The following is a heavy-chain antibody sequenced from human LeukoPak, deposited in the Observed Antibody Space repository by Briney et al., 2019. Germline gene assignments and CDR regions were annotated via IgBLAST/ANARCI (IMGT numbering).Heavy chain of an antibody. CDR2: MHYSGST. V-gene: IGHV4-39*01. D-gene: IGHD1-1*01. CDR1: EVSISGSIYY. CDR3: ATYKRGIPHEY. Sequence: KPSETLSLTCTVSEVSISGSIYYWGWIRQPPGKGLEWIATMHYSGSTYYNPSLKSRVTISVDTSKNQVSLKLTSVIAADTAVYYCATYKRGIPHEYWGQGTLVTVSS. J-gene: IGHJ4*02.